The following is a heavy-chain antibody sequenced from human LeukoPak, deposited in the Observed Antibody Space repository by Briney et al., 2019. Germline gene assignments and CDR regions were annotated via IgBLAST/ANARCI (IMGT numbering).Heavy chain of an antibody. CDR2: INPNSGGT. CDR1: GYTFTGYY. D-gene: IGHD3-22*01. Sequence: ASVTVSCTASGYTFTGYYMHWVRQAPGQGLEWMGWINPNSGGTNYAQKFQGRVTMTRDTSISTAYMELSRLRSDDTAVYYCATVDYYDSSGYTFDYWGQGTLVTVSS. CDR3: ATVDYYDSSGYTFDY. V-gene: IGHV1-2*02. J-gene: IGHJ4*02.